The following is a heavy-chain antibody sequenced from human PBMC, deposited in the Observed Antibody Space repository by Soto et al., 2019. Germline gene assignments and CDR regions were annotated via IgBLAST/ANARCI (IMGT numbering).Heavy chain of an antibody. CDR1: GFTFSSYG. CDR3: AKDATYNYGDYVPLWYYYYYMDV. CDR2: ISYDGSNK. J-gene: IGHJ6*03. Sequence: GGSLRLSCAASGFTFSSYGMHWVRQAPGKGLEWVAVISYDGSNKYYADSVKGRFTISRDNSKNTLYLQMNSLRAEDTAVYYCAKDATYNYGDYVPLWYYYYYMDVWGKGTTVTVSS. D-gene: IGHD4-17*01. V-gene: IGHV3-30*18.